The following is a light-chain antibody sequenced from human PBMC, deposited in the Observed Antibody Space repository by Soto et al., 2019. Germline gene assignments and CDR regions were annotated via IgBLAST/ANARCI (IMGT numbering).Light chain of an antibody. V-gene: IGKV1-5*01. CDR1: QSISSW. Sequence: DIQMTQSPSTLSASVGDRVTITCRARQSISSWLAWYQQKPGKAPKLLSYDASSLESGVPSRFSGSGSGTEFTLTISSLQPDDFATYYCQQYNSPPTFGQGTKLEIK. CDR3: QQYNSPPT. CDR2: DAS. J-gene: IGKJ2*01.